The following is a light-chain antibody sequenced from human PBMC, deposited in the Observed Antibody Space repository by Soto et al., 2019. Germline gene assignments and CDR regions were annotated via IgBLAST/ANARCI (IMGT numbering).Light chain of an antibody. CDR2: EAS. Sequence: DIEMTQSPSTLSASVGDRVTITCRASQSIGRRLAWYQLKPGKPPKLLIYEASNLESGVPSRFSVSRSGTYFTLAITRLQPYVVATYFCQQHNTYFPTLAFRQGT. V-gene: IGKV1-5*03. CDR3: QQHNTYFPTLA. J-gene: IGKJ1*01. CDR1: QSIGRR.